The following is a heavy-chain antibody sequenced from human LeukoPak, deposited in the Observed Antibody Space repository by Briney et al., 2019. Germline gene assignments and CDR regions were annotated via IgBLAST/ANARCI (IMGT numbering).Heavy chain of an antibody. D-gene: IGHD2-2*03. CDR3: ASGYCSSTSCYS. CDR2: ISPSSSTI. Sequence: GGSLRLSCAASGFTFSSYGMNWVRQAPGKGLEWVSYISPSSSTIYYADSGKGRFTISRDNAKNSLYLQMNSLRAEDTAVYYCASGYCSSTSCYSWDQGTLVTVSS. CDR1: GFTFSSYG. J-gene: IGHJ4*02. V-gene: IGHV3-48*01.